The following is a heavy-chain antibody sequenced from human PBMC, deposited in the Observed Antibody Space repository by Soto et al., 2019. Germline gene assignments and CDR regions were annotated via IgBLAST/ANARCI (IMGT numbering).Heavy chain of an antibody. D-gene: IGHD3-3*01. CDR2: MNPNSGNT. V-gene: IGHV1-8*01. Sequence: QVSCKASGYTFTSYDINWVRQATGQGLEWMGWMNPNSGNTGYAQKFQGRVTMTRNTSISTAYMELSSLRSEDTAVYYCARGGRGDFWSGYYSYYGMDVWGQGTTVTVSS. CDR1: GYTFTSYD. J-gene: IGHJ6*02. CDR3: ARGGRGDFWSGYYSYYGMDV.